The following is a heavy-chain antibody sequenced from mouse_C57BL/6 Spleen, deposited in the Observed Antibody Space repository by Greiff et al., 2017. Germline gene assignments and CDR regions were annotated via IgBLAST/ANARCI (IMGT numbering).Heavy chain of an antibody. V-gene: IGHV1-82*01. CDR3: ARDLRRYFDY. Sequence: QVQLQQSGPELVKPGASVKISCKASGYAFSSSWMNWVKQRPGKGLEWIGRIYPGDGDTNYNGKFKGKATRTADKSSSTAYMQLSSLTSEDSAVYFCARDLRRYFDYWGQGTTLTVSS. D-gene: IGHD2-12*01. J-gene: IGHJ2*01. CDR2: IYPGDGDT. CDR1: GYAFSSSW.